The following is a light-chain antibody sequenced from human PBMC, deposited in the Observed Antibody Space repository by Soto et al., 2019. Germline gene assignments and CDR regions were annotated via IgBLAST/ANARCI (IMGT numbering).Light chain of an antibody. CDR3: HHYGGSPGVP. CDR1: QTVSSAY. Sequence: EVVLTQSPGTLSLSPGERATLSCRASQTVSSAYLAWYQQRPGQTPRLLIFGASNRATAIPDRFSGSGSGTEFPPTIGSMGPEDFAGYYCHHYGGSPGVPLGPGTKVDIK. V-gene: IGKV3-20*01. J-gene: IGKJ3*01. CDR2: GAS.